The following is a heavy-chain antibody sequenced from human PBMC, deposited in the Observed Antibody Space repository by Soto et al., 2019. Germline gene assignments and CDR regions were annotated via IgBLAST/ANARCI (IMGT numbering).Heavy chain of an antibody. CDR1: GFTFSSYG. J-gene: IGHJ4*02. CDR2: MSYDGSNK. D-gene: IGHD1-26*01. Sequence: GGSLRLSCAASGFTFSSYGMPWVRQAPGKGLEWVALMSYDGSNKYYADSVKGRFTISRDNSKNTLYLQMNSLRGEDTAVDYCATRSYYYFDYWGQGTMVTVSS. CDR3: ATRSYYYFDY. V-gene: IGHV3-30*03.